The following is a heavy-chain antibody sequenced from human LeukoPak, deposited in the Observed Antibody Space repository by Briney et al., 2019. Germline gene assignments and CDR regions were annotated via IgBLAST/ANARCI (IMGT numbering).Heavy chain of an antibody. CDR2: TNHSGST. V-gene: IGHV4-34*01. D-gene: IGHD5-18*01. CDR3: ARGIQLWFENAFDI. CDR1: GGSFSGYY. J-gene: IGHJ3*02. Sequence: SETLSLTCAVYGGSFSGYYWSWIRQPPGKGLEWIGETNHSGSTNYNPSLKSRVTISVDTSKNQFSLKLSSVTAADTAVYYCARGIQLWFENAFDIWGQGTMVTVSS.